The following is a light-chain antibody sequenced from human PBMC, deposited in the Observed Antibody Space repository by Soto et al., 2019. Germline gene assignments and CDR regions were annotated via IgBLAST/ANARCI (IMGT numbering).Light chain of an antibody. CDR3: SSYTTIGTWV. V-gene: IGLV2-14*01. Sequence: QSVLTQPASVSGSPGQSITISCTGTTSDVGDRNYVSWYQQHPGKAPKLMIYEVNNRPSGVSNRFSGSKSGNTASLTISGLQAEDEADYYCSSYTTIGTWVFGGGTKLTVL. J-gene: IGLJ3*02. CDR1: TSDVGDRNY. CDR2: EVN.